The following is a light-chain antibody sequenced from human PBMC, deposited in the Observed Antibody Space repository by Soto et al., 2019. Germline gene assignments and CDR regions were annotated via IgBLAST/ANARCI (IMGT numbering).Light chain of an antibody. CDR1: QSVSSNY. Sequence: EIVLTQSPGTLSLSPGERATLSCRASQSVSSNYLAWYHQKPGQAPRLLIYGASSRANGIPDRFSGSGSGTDFPLTISRLEPEDAAVYYCQQYGGSPRVTFGGGTKVEIK. J-gene: IGKJ4*01. CDR3: QQYGGSPRVT. CDR2: GAS. V-gene: IGKV3-20*01.